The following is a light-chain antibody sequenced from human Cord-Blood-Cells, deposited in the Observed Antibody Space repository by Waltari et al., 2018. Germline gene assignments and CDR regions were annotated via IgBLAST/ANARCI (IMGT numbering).Light chain of an antibody. CDR2: DVS. CDR3: SSYTSSSTYV. CDR1: SSDVGGYNY. Sequence: QSALTQPASVSVSPGQSITISCTGTSSDVGGYNYVSWYQQHPGKAPNLMIYDVSKRPSGVSNRFSGSKSGNTASLTISGLQAEDEADYYCSSYTSSSTYVFGTGTKVTVL. V-gene: IGLV2-14*01. J-gene: IGLJ1*01.